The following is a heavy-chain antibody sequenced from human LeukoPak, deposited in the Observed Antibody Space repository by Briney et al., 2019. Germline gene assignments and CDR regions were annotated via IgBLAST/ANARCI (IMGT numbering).Heavy chain of an antibody. D-gene: IGHD1-26*01. CDR2: IYYSGST. CDR3: ARHLSRWELPDY. J-gene: IGHJ4*02. Sequence: SETLSLTCTVSGGSISSYYWSWIRQPPGKGLEWIGYIYYSGSTNYNPFLKSRVTISVDTSKNQFSLKLSSVTAADTAVYYCARHLSRWELPDYWGQGTLVTVSS. V-gene: IGHV4-59*08. CDR1: GGSISSYY.